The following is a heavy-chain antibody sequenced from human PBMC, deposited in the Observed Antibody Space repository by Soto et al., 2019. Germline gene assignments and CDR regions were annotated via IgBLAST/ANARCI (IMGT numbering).Heavy chain of an antibody. Sequence: QVQLQESGPGLVKPSQTLSLTCTVSGGSMSSGDYYWSWIRQPPGKGLEWIGHIYHSGSTFYKSSLRSRVNISSDTSNNQLSLKMSSVTAADTAVDYCSRGTSGSAFDIWGQGTMVIVSS. D-gene: IGHD7-27*01. CDR2: IYHSGST. J-gene: IGHJ3*02. CDR1: GGSMSSGDYY. V-gene: IGHV4-30-4*01. CDR3: SRGTSGSAFDI.